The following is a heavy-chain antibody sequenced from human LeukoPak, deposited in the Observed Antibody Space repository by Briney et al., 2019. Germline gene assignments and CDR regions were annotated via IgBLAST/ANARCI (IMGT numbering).Heavy chain of an antibody. Sequence: KPSETLSLTCTVSGGSISSYYWSWIRQPPGKGLEWIGYIYYSGSTNYNPSLKSRVTISVDTSKNQFSLKLSSVTAADTAVYYCARLHHQASLYYFDYWGQGTLVTVSS. J-gene: IGHJ4*02. V-gene: IGHV4-59*01. CDR3: ARLHHQASLYYFDY. D-gene: IGHD3-16*02. CDR1: GGSISSYY. CDR2: IYYSGST.